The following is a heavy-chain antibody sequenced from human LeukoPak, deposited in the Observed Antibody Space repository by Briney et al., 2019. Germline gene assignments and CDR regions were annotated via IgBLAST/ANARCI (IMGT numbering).Heavy chain of an antibody. CDR3: ASGDYGGNSGSFDY. CDR2: IYYSGST. J-gene: IGHJ4*02. CDR1: GGSISSSSYY. V-gene: IGHV4-39*07. D-gene: IGHD4-23*01. Sequence: PSETLSLTCTVSGGSISSSSYYWGWIRQPPGKGLEWIGNIYYSGSTYYNPSLKSRVTISIDTSKNQFSLRLSSVTAADTAVYYCASGDYGGNSGSFDYWGQGTPVTVSS.